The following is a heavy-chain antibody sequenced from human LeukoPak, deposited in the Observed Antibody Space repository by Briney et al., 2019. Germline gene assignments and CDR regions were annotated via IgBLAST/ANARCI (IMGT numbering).Heavy chain of an antibody. V-gene: IGHV1-2*02. J-gene: IGHJ4*02. D-gene: IGHD3-22*01. CDR1: GYTFTAYY. CDR2: INPNSGGT. CDR3: AREPYYDSSGHDY. Sequence: ASVKVSCKASGYTFTAYYMHWVRQAPGQGLEWMGWINPNSGGTNYAQKFQGRVTMTRDTSISTAYMELSRLRSDDTAVYYCAREPYYDSSGHDYWGQGILVTVSS.